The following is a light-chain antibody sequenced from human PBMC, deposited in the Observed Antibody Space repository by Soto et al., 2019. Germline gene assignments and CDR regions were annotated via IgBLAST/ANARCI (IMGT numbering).Light chain of an antibody. CDR2: GNN. CDR3: QSYDSSLSGSDWV. Sequence: QAVVTQPPSVSGAPGQRVTISCTGSSSNIGAGYDVHWYQQLPGTAPKLLIYGNNNRPSGVPDRFSGSKSGTSASLAITGLQAEDEADYYCQSYDSSLSGSDWVFGGGTKLTVL. V-gene: IGLV1-40*01. J-gene: IGLJ3*02. CDR1: SSNIGAGYD.